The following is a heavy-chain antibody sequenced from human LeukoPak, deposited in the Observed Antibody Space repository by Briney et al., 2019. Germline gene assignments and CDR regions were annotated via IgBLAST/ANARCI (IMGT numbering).Heavy chain of an antibody. D-gene: IGHD5-18*01. CDR1: GGSISSGDYY. V-gene: IGHV4-30-4*01. CDR2: IYYSGST. J-gene: IGHJ4*02. Sequence: PSETLSLTCTVSGGSISSGDYYWSWIRQPPGKGLECIGYIYYSGSTYYNPSLKSRVTISVDTSKNQFSLKLSSVTAADTAVYYCARALQLWHRGSGFDYWGQGTLVTVSS. CDR3: ARALQLWHRGSGFDY.